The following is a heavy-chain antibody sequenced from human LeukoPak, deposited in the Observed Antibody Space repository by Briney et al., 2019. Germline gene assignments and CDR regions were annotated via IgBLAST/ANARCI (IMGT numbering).Heavy chain of an antibody. CDR3: ARNDYYDSSGLVGNAFDI. V-gene: IGHV1-69*04. J-gene: IGHJ3*02. Sequence: ASVKVSCKASGGTFSSYAISWVRQAPGQGLEWMGRIIPILGIANYAQKFQGRVTITADKSTSTAYMELRSLRSDDTAVYYCARNDYYDSSGLVGNAFDIWGQGTMVTVSS. CDR2: IIPILGIA. D-gene: IGHD3-22*01. CDR1: GGTFSSYA.